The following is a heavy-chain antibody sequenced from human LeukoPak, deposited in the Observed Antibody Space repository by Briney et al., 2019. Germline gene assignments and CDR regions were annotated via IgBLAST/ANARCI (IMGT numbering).Heavy chain of an antibody. V-gene: IGHV4-34*01. CDR3: ARGVIAVAGRFNP. Sequence: SETLSLTCAVYGGSFSGYYWSWIRQPPGKGLEWIGEINHSGSTNYNPSLKSRVTISVDTSKNQFSLKLSSVTPEDTAVYYCARGVIAVAGRFNPWGQGTLVTVSS. J-gene: IGHJ5*02. D-gene: IGHD6-19*01. CDR1: GGSFSGYY. CDR2: INHSGST.